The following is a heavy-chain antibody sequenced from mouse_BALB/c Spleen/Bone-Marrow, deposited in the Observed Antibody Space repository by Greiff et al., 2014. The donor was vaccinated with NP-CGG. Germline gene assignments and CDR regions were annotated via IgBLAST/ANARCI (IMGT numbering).Heavy chain of an antibody. J-gene: IGHJ3*01. Sequence: VQLQQSGAELVKPGASVKLSCTASGFNIKDTYMHWVKQRPEQGLEWIGRIDPANGNTKYDPKFQGKDTITADTSSNTAYLQLSSLTSEDTAVYYCASYYYGSSRFAYWGQGTLVTVSA. V-gene: IGHV14-3*02. CDR2: IDPANGNT. D-gene: IGHD1-1*01. CDR3: ASYYYGSSRFAY. CDR1: GFNIKDTY.